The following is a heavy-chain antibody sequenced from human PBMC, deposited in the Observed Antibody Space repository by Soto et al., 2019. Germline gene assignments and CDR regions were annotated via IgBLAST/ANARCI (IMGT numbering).Heavy chain of an antibody. CDR2: INAYNGDT. D-gene: IGHD3-16*01. V-gene: IGHV1-18*01. CDR3: ARMGDVPYYYYGMDV. Sequence: QVQLVQSGAEVKKPGASVKVSCKASGYTFTSYGFSWVRQAPGQGLEWMGWINAYNGDTNYAQNFQGRVTMTTDTSTHTAYMELRSLRSDDTAVYYCARMGDVPYYYYGMDVWGQGTTVTVSS. CDR1: GYTFTSYG. J-gene: IGHJ6*02.